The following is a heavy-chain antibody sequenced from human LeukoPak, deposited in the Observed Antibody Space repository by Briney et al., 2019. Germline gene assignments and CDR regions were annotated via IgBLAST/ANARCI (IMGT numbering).Heavy chain of an antibody. CDR1: GFTFSSYS. CDR3: ARVVAATRFIDY. J-gene: IGHJ4*02. Sequence: PGGSLRLSCAASGFTFSSYSMNWVRQAPGKGLEWVSSISSSSSYIYYADSVKGRFTISRDNAKNSLYLQMNSLRAEDTAVYYCARVVAATRFIDYWGQGTLVTVSS. D-gene: IGHD2-15*01. V-gene: IGHV3-21*01. CDR2: ISSSSSYI.